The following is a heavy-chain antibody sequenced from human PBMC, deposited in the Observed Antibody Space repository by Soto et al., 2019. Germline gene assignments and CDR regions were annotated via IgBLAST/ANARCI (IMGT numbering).Heavy chain of an antibody. Sequence: QITLKESGPTLVRPTQTLTLTCSSSGFSLSTTGVGVGWIRQPPGKALEWLALIYWDDDKRYRPSLKRRLTITKETSKNQVVLIMTNMDPVDTGTYYCAHSFMIKFGGVRYWGQGPLVTVSS. CDR1: GFSLSTTGVG. CDR2: IYWDDDK. V-gene: IGHV2-5*02. J-gene: IGHJ4*02. D-gene: IGHD3-16*01. CDR3: AHSFMIKFGGVRY.